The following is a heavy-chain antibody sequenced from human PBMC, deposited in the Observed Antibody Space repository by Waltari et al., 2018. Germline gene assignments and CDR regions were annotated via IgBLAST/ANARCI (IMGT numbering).Heavy chain of an antibody. CDR2: VFTSGRT. V-gene: IGHV4-4*07. CDR3: ARAQERRDAFDF. CDR1: GGSMSNNY. D-gene: IGHD1-1*01. Sequence: QVQLQESGPGLVKPSETLSLTCTVSGGSMSNNYWNWIRQPAGTGLEYIGRVFTSGRTNYNPSLNSRVTMSIDTSKGQFSLELTSVTAADTAIYYGARAQERRDAFDFWGKGTMVTVSS. J-gene: IGHJ3*01.